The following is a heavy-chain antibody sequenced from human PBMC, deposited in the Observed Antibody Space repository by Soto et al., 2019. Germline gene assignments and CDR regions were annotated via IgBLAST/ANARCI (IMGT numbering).Heavy chain of an antibody. CDR3: ANDFTPWFVDYFYYYYGMDF. Sequence: QVQLVESGGGVVQPGRSLRLSCAAAGFTFSSYGMHWVRQAPGTGMEWVAVMSYDGSKYYADTVKGRFTISRDNSKNTLYLQINSLRPEDTAVYYCANDFTPWFVDYFYYYYGMDFWGQGTTVTVSS. CDR1: GFTFSSYG. V-gene: IGHV3-30*18. D-gene: IGHD3-10*01. CDR2: MSYDGSK. J-gene: IGHJ6*02.